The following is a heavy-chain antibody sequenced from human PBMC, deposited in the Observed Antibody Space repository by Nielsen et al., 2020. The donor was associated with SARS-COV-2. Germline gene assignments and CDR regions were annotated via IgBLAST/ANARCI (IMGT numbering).Heavy chain of an antibody. J-gene: IGHJ6*03. V-gene: IGHV1-46*01. CDR2: INPSGGST. Sequence: ASVKVSCKASGYTFTSYYMHWVRQAPGQGLEWMGIINPSGGSTSCAQKFQGRVTMTRDTSTSTAYMELSSLRSEDTAVYYCATLGDWNYLNYYYYYYMDVWGKGTTVTVSS. CDR3: ATLGDWNYLNYYYYYYMDV. CDR1: GYTFTSYY. D-gene: IGHD1-7*01.